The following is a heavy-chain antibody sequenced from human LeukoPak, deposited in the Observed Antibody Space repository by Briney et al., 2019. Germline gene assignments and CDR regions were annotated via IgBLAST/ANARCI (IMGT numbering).Heavy chain of an antibody. V-gene: IGHV4-59*01. D-gene: IGHD1-26*01. CDR2: IHYSGST. CDR1: GGSLSSYH. J-gene: IGHJ6*03. CDR3: ARYSGSPNWYYYYYMDV. Sequence: KPSETPSLTRTVSGGSLSSYHWSWIRQPPGKGLEWIGDIHYSGSTNYNPSLKSRVTISVDTSKNQFSLKLSSVTAADTAVYYCARYSGSPNWYYYYYMDVWGKGTTVTVSS.